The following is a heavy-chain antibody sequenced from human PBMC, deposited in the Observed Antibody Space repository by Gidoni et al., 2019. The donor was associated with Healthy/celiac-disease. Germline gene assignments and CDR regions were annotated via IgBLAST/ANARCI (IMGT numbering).Heavy chain of an antibody. V-gene: IGHV3-11*05. D-gene: IGHD3-22*01. CDR3: ARLAMIVVGTLTYYFDY. CDR2: ISSSSSYT. Sequence: QVQLVESGGGLVKPGGSLRLSGAASGFTFSDYYMSWIRQAPGKGLELVSYISSSSSYTNYADSVKGRFTISRDNAKNSLYLQMNSLRAEDTAVYYCARLAMIVVGTLTYYFDYWGQGTLVTVSS. CDR1: GFTFSDYY. J-gene: IGHJ4*02.